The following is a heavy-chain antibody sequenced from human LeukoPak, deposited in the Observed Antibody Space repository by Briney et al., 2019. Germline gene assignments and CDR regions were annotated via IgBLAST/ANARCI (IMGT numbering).Heavy chain of an antibody. J-gene: IGHJ4*02. CDR2: INHSGST. Sequence: SETLSLTCAVYGGSFSGYYWSWIRQPPGKGLEWIGEINHSGSTNYNPSLKSRVTISVDTSKNQFSLKLSSVAAADTAVYYCARVRYSYGPYFDYWGQGTLVTVSS. CDR1: GGSFSGYY. D-gene: IGHD5-18*01. CDR3: ARVRYSYGPYFDY. V-gene: IGHV4-34*09.